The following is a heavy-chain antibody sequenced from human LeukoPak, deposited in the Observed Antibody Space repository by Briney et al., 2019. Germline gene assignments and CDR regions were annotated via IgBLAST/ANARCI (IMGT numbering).Heavy chain of an antibody. CDR3: ARRTYYYDSSGLRAFDY. CDR1: GFTFSSYE. Sequence: GGSLRLSCAASGFTFSSYEMNWVRQAPGKGLEWVSYISSSGSTIYYADSVKGRFTISRDNAKNSLYLQMNSLRAEDTAVYYCARRTYYYDSSGLRAFDYWGQGTLVTVSS. D-gene: IGHD3-22*01. V-gene: IGHV3-48*03. CDR2: ISSSGSTI. J-gene: IGHJ4*02.